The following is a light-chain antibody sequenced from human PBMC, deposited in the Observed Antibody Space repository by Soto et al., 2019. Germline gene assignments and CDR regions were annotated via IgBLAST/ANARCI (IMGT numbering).Light chain of an antibody. Sequence: QSALTQPPSASGSPGQSVTISCTGTSSDVGGYNYVSWHQQHPGKAPKLMIYEVSNRPSGVSNRFSGSKSGNTASLTISGLQAEDEADYYCSSYTSSSTPYVFGTGTKVTVL. CDR1: SSDVGGYNY. CDR2: EVS. CDR3: SSYTSSSTPYV. V-gene: IGLV2-14*01. J-gene: IGLJ1*01.